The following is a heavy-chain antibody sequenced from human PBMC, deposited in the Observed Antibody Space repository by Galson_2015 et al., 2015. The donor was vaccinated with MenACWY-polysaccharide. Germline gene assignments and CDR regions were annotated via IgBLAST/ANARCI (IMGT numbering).Heavy chain of an antibody. CDR1: GFNFGDYG. J-gene: IGHJ4*02. V-gene: IGHV3-33*01. CDR3: VRDDVYYRVDY. Sequence: SLRLSCAVSGFNFGDYGMQWVRQAPGKGLEWVAVIWFDGSNKYYADPVKGRFTISRDNSKNTLYLQMNSLRVEDTAVYYCVRDDVYYRVDYWGQGTLVTVSS. CDR2: IWFDGSNK. D-gene: IGHD3-22*01.